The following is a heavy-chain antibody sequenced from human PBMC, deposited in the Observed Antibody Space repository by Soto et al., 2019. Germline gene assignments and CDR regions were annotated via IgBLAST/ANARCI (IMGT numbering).Heavy chain of an antibody. CDR2: IVPFFGTA. V-gene: IGHV1-69*01. D-gene: IGHD6-19*01. CDR1: GGTFSRSA. J-gene: IGHJ4*02. Sequence: QVQLEQSGAEVRKPGSSVKVSCKASGGTFSRSAISWVRQAPGPGLEWMGGIVPFFGTANYAQKVHGRVTIPADEPTGTAYMELSSLTSEDTAIYYCAKFAESSGYFDYCGQGALITVSS. CDR3: AKFAESSGYFDY.